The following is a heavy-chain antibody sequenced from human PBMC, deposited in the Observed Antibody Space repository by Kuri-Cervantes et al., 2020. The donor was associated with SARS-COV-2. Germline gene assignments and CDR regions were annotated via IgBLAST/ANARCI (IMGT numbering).Heavy chain of an antibody. V-gene: IGHV3-30-3*02. CDR1: GFIFSDYA. Sequence: GGSLRLSCEASGFIFSDYAIDWVRQAPGKGLEWVAIISYDGRNTKFADSVKGRFTISRDNSKNTVYLQMNSLRADDTAVYYCAKIAGYNSGWYDDWGQGTLVTVSS. J-gene: IGHJ5*02. CDR3: AKIAGYNSGWYDD. CDR2: ISYDGRNT. D-gene: IGHD6-19*01.